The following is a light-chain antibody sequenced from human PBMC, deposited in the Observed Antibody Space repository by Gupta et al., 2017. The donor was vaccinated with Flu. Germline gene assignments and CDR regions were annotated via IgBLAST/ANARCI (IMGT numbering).Light chain of an antibody. CDR3: AAWDSNLIDWV. CDR1: SSNIGKNF. V-gene: IGLV1-51*02. Sequence: KVTISCSGSSSNIGKNFVSWYQQFPGTAPKLLIFENSNRPSGIPDRFSGSKSGTSATLDITGLQTGDEADYYCAAWDSNLIDWVFGGGTTLTVL. CDR2: ENS. J-gene: IGLJ3*02.